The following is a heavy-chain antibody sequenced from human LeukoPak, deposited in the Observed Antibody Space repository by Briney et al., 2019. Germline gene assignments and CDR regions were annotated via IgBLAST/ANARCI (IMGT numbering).Heavy chain of an antibody. CDR1: GGSVSSGSYY. CDR3: ASSYYYDSSGYPPDY. V-gene: IGHV4-61*01. Sequence: SETLSLTCTVSGGSVSSGSYYWSWIRQPPGKGLEWIGYIYYSGSTNYNPSLKSRVTISVDTSKNQFSLKLSSVTAADTAVYYCASSYYYDSSGYPPDYWGQGTLVTVSS. J-gene: IGHJ4*02. CDR2: IYYSGST. D-gene: IGHD3-22*01.